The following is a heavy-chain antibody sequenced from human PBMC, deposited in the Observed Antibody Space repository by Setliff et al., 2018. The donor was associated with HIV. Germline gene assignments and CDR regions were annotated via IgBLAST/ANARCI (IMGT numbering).Heavy chain of an antibody. D-gene: IGHD3-3*01. CDR1: GFSLSNTRMG. Sequence: ASGPTLVNPTETLTLTCTVSGFSLSNTRMGVSWIRQPPGKALEWLAHIFPNDEKSYSASLKSRVTISEDTSKSQVVLTMTNMGPLDTATYFCARYNFRRGYWDYFDYWGQGTQVTVSS. CDR2: IFPNDEK. CDR3: ARYNFRRGYWDYFDY. V-gene: IGHV2-26*01. J-gene: IGHJ4*02.